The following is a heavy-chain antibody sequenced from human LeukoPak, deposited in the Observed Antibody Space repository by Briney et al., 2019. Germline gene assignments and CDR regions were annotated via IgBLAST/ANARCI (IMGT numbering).Heavy chain of an antibody. CDR3: ARDTSWVTMIRGVKDY. J-gene: IGHJ4*02. CDR1: GFTFSDYY. Sequence: GGSLRLSCAASGFTFSDYYMSWIHQAPGKGLEWVSSISHTGRTIYYADSVEGRFTISRDNAKNSLFLLMNSLRAEDTAVYYCARDTSWVTMIRGVKDYWGQGTLVTVSS. D-gene: IGHD3-10*01. CDR2: ISHTGRTI. V-gene: IGHV3-11*01.